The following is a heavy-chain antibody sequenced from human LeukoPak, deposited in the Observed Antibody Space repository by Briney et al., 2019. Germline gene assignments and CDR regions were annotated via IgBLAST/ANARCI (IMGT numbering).Heavy chain of an antibody. Sequence: GGSLRLSCAASGFTFSSYGMHWVRQAPGKGLEWVAVISYDGSNKYYADSVKGRFTISRDNSKNTLYLQMNSLRAKDTAVYYCANEGGYFDYWGQGTLVTVSS. CDR3: ANEGGYFDY. CDR2: ISYDGSNK. CDR1: GFTFSSYG. D-gene: IGHD1-26*01. V-gene: IGHV3-30*18. J-gene: IGHJ4*02.